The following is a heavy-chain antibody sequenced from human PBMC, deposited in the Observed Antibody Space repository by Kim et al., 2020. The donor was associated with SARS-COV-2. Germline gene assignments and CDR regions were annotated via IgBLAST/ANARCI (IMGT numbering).Heavy chain of an antibody. CDR1: GFTFSIYA. CDR2: ISDSGGNT. J-gene: IGHJ6*03. CDR3: AKRYIYMDA. Sequence: GGSLRLSCVASGFTFSIYAMSWVRQAPGKGLELVSGISDSGGNTFYADSVKGRFTISRDNSKNTLYLQMNSLRAEDTAIYYCAKRYIYMDAWGKGTTVTVS. V-gene: IGHV3-23*01. D-gene: IGHD1-26*01.